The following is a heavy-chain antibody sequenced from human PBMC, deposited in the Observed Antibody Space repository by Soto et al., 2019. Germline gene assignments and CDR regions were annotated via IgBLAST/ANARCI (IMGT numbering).Heavy chain of an antibody. J-gene: IGHJ4*02. CDR3: ARTTYSSGPVDY. CDR1: GFTFSSCW. CDR2: IKQDGSEK. D-gene: IGHD6-19*01. Sequence: GGSLRLSCAASGFTFSSCWMSWVRQAPGKGLEWVANIKQDGSEKYYVDSVKGRFTISRDNAKNSLYLQMNSLRAEDTAVYYCARTTYSSGPVDYWGQGTLVTVS. V-gene: IGHV3-7*01.